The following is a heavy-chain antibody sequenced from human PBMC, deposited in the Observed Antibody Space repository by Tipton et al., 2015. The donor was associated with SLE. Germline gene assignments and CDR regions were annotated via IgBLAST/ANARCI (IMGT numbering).Heavy chain of an antibody. J-gene: IGHJ6*03. CDR2: ISHRGST. V-gene: IGHV4-34*01. Sequence: TLSLTCAVYGGPVKDFYWSWIRQSPGKGLEWIGEISHRGSTQYNPSLKSRITISVDRANRQFSLRLSSVTAADTAIYYCARRPASRSYYNAYYYDYMDVWGKGTTVTVSS. CDR3: ARRPASRSYYNAYYYDYMDV. D-gene: IGHD3-10*01. CDR1: GGPVKDFY.